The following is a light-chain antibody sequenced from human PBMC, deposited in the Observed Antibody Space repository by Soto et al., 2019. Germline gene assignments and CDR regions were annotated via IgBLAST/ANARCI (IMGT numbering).Light chain of an antibody. CDR1: NIGSKS. CDR3: QVWHSSTDQYV. CDR2: DDS. Sequence: SYVLTQPPSVSVAPGQTATITCEGDNIGSKSVHWYQQKPGQAPVLVVHDDSDRPSGIPERFSGSNSANAATLTISRVEAGDEADYYCQVWHSSTDQYVFGVGTKVTVL. V-gene: IGLV3-21*02. J-gene: IGLJ1*01.